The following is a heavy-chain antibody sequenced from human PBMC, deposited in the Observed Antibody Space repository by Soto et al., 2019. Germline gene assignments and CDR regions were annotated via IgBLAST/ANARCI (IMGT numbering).Heavy chain of an antibody. Sequence: SETLSLTCAVYGGSFSGYYWSWIRQPPGKGLEWIGEINYSGSTYYNPSLKGRLTISVDTSKNQFSLKVTSVTAADTAVYYCARETRSPWFDPWGQGTLVTVSS. CDR2: INYSGST. J-gene: IGHJ5*02. CDR1: GGSFSGYY. V-gene: IGHV4-34*09. CDR3: ARETRSPWFDP.